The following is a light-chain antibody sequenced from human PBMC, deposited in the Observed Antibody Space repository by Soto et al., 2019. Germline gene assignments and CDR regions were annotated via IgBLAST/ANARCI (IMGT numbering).Light chain of an antibody. Sequence: DIQLTQSPSFLSASVGDRVTITCRASQGLSSDLAWYQQKPGKAPKLLIYAASTLQSGVPSRFSGSGSGTEFTLTISRLQPEDFATYYCQQLNSYPIPFGQGTRLEIK. CDR1: QGLSSD. CDR3: QQLNSYPIP. V-gene: IGKV1-9*01. CDR2: AAS. J-gene: IGKJ5*01.